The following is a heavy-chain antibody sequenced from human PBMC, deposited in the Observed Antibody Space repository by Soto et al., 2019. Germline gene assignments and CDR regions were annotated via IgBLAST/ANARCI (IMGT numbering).Heavy chain of an antibody. CDR3: ARVVAARPPHDYGMDV. J-gene: IGHJ6*02. V-gene: IGHV1-69*12. CDR2: IIPIFGTA. Sequence: QVQLVQSGAEVKKPGSSVKVSCKASGGTFSSYAISWVRQAPGQGLEWMGGIIPIFGTANYAQKFQGRVTITDDESTSADYMELSGLRSEDSAVYYCARVVAARPPHDYGMDVWGQGTTVAVSS. D-gene: IGHD6-6*01. CDR1: GGTFSSYA.